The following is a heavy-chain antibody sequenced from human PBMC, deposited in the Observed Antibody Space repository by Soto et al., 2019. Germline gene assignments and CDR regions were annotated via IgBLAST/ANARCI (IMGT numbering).Heavy chain of an antibody. D-gene: IGHD4-17*01. J-gene: IGHJ4*02. CDR2: VYYRGRS. CDR3: VSQRTTVPTQAYFDY. V-gene: IGHV4-39*01. Sequence: SETLSLTCTVSGGSATNSSNYRGWIPQSPGKGLEWIGSVYYRGRSYSKSSVKSRVTISVDTSKNRFSLSLNSLTASDTAVYFCVSQRTTVPTQAYFDYWGPGALVTVSS. CDR1: GGSATNSSNY.